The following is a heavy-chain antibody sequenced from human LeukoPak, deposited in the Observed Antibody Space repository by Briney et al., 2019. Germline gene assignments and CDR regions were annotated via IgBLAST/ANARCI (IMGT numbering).Heavy chain of an antibody. V-gene: IGHV4-59*01. CDR1: GGSFSSYY. Sequence: SETLSLTCTVSGGSFSSYYWSWIRQPPGKGLEWIGYIYFSGTTNYNPALKSRVTISLDRSQNKFSLKLNSVTAADTAVYYCARGDYGDYGDFYYYGLDVWGQGTTVTVSS. D-gene: IGHD4-17*01. CDR2: IYFSGTT. CDR3: ARGDYGDYGDFYYYGLDV. J-gene: IGHJ6*02.